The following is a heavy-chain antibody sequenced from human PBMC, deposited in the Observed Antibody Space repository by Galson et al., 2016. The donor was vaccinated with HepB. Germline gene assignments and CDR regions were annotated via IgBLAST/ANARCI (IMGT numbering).Heavy chain of an antibody. CDR2: INSNSGDT. Sequence: SVKVSCKASGFTFPASYIHWLRQAPGQGLEWMGYINSNSGDTDSAQKFQGRVTMTRDTSISAAYMEMTRLASDDTALYFCARVDISSGVWGGFFDRWGQGTLIIVSA. CDR3: ARVDISSGVWGGFFDR. D-gene: IGHD7-27*01. CDR1: GFTFPASY. V-gene: IGHV1-2*02. J-gene: IGHJ4*02.